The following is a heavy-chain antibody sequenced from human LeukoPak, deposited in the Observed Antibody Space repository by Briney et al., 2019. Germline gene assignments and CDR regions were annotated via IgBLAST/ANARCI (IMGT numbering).Heavy chain of an antibody. D-gene: IGHD6-13*01. J-gene: IGHJ4*02. CDR2: IYPGDSDT. CDR3: ARLVGVAATNVDYFDY. CDR1: GYSFTSYW. Sequence: GESLKISCKGSGYSFTSYWIGWVRQMPGKGLGWMGIIYPGDSDTRCSPSFQGQVTISADKSISTAYLQWSSLKASDTAMYYCARLVGVAATNVDYFDYWGQGTLVTVSS. V-gene: IGHV5-51*01.